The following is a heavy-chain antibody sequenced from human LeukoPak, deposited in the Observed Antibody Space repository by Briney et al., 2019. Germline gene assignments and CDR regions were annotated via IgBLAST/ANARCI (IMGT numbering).Heavy chain of an antibody. J-gene: IGHJ4*02. CDR2: IWYDGSNK. Sequence: PGGSLRLSCAASGFTFSSYGMHWVRQAPGKWLEWVAVIWYDGSNKYYADSVKGRLTISRDNSKNTLYLQMNSLRAEDTAVYYCARDYADYYYDSSGYLDYWGQGTLVTVSS. CDR1: GFTFSSYG. D-gene: IGHD3-22*01. V-gene: IGHV3-33*01. CDR3: ARDYADYYYDSSGYLDY.